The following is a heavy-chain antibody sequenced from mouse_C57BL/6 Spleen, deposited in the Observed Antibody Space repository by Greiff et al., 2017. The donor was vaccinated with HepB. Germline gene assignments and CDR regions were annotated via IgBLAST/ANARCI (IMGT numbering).Heavy chain of an antibody. CDR1: GYTFTDYY. CDR2: INPNNGGT. V-gene: IGHV1-26*01. CDR3: ARSPLYYGSGWFAY. J-gene: IGHJ3*01. D-gene: IGHD1-1*01. Sequence: EVQLQQSGPELVKPGASVKISCKASGYTFTDYYMNWVKQSHGKSLEWIGDINPNNGGTSYNQKFKGKATLTVDKSYSTAYMELRSLTSEDSAVYYCARSPLYYGSGWFAYWGQGTLVTVSA.